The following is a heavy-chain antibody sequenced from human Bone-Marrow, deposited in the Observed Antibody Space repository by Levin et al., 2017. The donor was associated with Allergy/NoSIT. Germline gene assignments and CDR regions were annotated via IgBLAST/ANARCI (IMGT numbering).Heavy chain of an antibody. Sequence: SETLSLTCAVYGASLSGYYWSWIRQPPERGLEWIGEINYSGSTNNNPSLKSRVTMSIDTSKKQFSLRLSSLTAADTAVYYCARGPSDLWSGYNWFDPWGQGTPVIVSS. J-gene: IGHJ5*02. CDR3: ARGPSDLWSGYNWFDP. D-gene: IGHD3-3*01. V-gene: IGHV4-34*01. CDR1: GASLSGYY. CDR2: INYSGST.